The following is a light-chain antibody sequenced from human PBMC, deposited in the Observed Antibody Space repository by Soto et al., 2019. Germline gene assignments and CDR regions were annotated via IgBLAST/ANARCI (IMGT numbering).Light chain of an antibody. Sequence: QSALTQPASLSGSPGQSITISCTGTSSDVGGYNYVAWYQQHPGKAPKLLIYEVNNRPSGVSNRFSASKSGNTASLNSSGLQAEDEADYYCSSYTSSSTLEVVFGGGTTLTVL. CDR2: EVN. CDR1: SSDVGGYNY. J-gene: IGLJ2*01. V-gene: IGLV2-14*01. CDR3: SSYTSSSTLEVV.